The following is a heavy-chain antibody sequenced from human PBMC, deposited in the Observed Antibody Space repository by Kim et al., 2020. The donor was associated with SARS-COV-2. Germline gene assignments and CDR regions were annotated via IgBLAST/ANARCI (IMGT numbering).Heavy chain of an antibody. J-gene: IGHJ6*02. CDR2: INSDGSST. CDR1: GFTFSSYW. Sequence: GGSLRLSCAASGFTFSSYWMHWVRQAPGKGLVWVSRINSDGSSTSYADSVKGRFTISRDNAKNTLYLQMNSLRAEDTAVYYCAREGEIYGSGSDIGIYYYYYGMDVWGQGTTVTVSS. V-gene: IGHV3-74*01. D-gene: IGHD3-10*01. CDR3: AREGEIYGSGSDIGIYYYYYGMDV.